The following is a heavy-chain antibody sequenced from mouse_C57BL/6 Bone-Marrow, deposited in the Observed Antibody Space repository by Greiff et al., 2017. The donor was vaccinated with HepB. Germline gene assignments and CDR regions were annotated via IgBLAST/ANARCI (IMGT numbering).Heavy chain of an antibody. CDR2: INPSTGGT. Sequence: EVKLMESGPELVKPGASVKISCKASGYSFTGYYMNWVKQSPEKSLEWIGEINPSTGGTTYNQKFKAKATLTVDKSSSTAYMQLKSLTSEDSAVYYCARLVRWYFDVWGTGTTVTVSS. V-gene: IGHV1-42*01. J-gene: IGHJ1*03. CDR3: ARLVRWYFDV. CDR1: GYSFTGYY.